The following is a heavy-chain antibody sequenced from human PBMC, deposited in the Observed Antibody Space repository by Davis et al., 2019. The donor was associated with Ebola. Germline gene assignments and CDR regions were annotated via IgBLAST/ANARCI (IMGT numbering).Heavy chain of an antibody. CDR1: GASFSGYY. Sequence: GSLRLSCGVYGASFSGYYWSWIRQPPGKGLEWIGDINESGSTNYNPSVKSRVSISVDTSKNQLSLKLTSVPAADTSVYYCARGKRYCSGVGCYSGRGGRFDPRGQGTLVTVSS. D-gene: IGHD2-15*01. J-gene: IGHJ5*02. V-gene: IGHV4-34*01. CDR3: ARGKRYCSGVGCYSGRGGRFDP. CDR2: INESGST.